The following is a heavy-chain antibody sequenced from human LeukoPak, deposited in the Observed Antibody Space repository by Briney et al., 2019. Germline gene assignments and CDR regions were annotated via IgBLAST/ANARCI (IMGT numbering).Heavy chain of an antibody. CDR3: AKDGAAAARTFDY. Sequence: GRSLRLSCAASGFTFDDYAMHWVRQAPGKGLEWVSGISWNSGSIGYADSVKGRFTTSRDNAKNSLYLQMNSLRAEDTALYYCAKDGAAAARTFDYWGQGTLVTVSS. J-gene: IGHJ4*02. D-gene: IGHD6-13*01. CDR2: ISWNSGSI. CDR1: GFTFDDYA. V-gene: IGHV3-9*01.